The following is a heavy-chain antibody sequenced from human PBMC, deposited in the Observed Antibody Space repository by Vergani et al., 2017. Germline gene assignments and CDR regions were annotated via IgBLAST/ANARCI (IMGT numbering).Heavy chain of an antibody. J-gene: IGHJ5*01. V-gene: IGHV3-74*03. CDR1: GFSFNTHW. CDR3: VRTEYCTGIACNTRFDS. D-gene: IGHD2-8*02. Sequence: EVQLVESGGGSVQSGGSLRLSCVASGFSFNTHWMPLVRQVPGKGLMWVARIDEYGNRATYGDFETGRFTISRDNAKNTVVLQMNNRRADDAGVYYCVRTEYCTGIACNTRFDSWGQGALVTVSS. CDR2: IDEYGNRA.